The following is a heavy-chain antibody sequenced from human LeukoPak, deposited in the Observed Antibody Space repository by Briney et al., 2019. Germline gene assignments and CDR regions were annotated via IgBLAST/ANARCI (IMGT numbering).Heavy chain of an antibody. Sequence: SQTLSLTCAISGDSVSSKTATWNWIRQSPSRGLEWLGRTYFRSKWYYDYAMSVKGRVSISPDTSKNHFSLHLDSVTPEDTAVYYCARDHWYDILSSDYWGQGTVVTVSS. V-gene: IGHV6-1*01. CDR2: TYFRSKWYY. J-gene: IGHJ4*02. CDR1: GDSVSSKTAT. CDR3: ARDHWYDILSSDY. D-gene: IGHD1-14*01.